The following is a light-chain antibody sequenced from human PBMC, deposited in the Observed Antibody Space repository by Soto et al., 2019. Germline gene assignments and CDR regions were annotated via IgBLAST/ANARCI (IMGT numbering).Light chain of an antibody. CDR3: RQYNSYSPWT. V-gene: IGKV1-5*01. CDR1: QSISSW. CDR2: DAS. J-gene: IGKJ1*01. Sequence: DIQRTQSPSTLSASVGDRVTITCRASQSISSWLAWYQQKPGKAPKLLIYDASSLESGFPSRFSGSGSGTEFTLTISSLQPDDFATYYCRQYNSYSPWTFGQGTKVDIK.